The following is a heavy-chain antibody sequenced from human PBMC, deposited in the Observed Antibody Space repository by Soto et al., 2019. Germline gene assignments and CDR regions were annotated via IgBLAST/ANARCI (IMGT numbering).Heavy chain of an antibody. V-gene: IGHV1-46*02. Sequence: HVQLMHSGAEVRKPGDAVRLSCDTSGYNFNQYYIHWVRQAPGQGLEWMGIINLRGGTTEYAHKFRVSVTVTGDTSTRTAYMELRSLRSDDTAMYFCARGPDDSDVPRWDYWGQGTLVTVSS. J-gene: IGHJ4*02. CDR2: INLRGGTT. CDR3: ARGPDDSDVPRWDY. CDR1: GYNFNQYY. D-gene: IGHD4-17*01.